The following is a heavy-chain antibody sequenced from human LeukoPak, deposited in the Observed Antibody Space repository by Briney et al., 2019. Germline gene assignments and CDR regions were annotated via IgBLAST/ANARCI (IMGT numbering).Heavy chain of an antibody. CDR1: GFTFSDYY. Sequence: GGSLRLSCAASGFTFSDYYMSWVRQAPGKGLEWVSYISSSGSTIYYADSVKGRFTISRDNAKNSLYLQMNSLRAQDTALYYCAGDVLVGVTGYWGQGTLVTVSS. CDR3: AGDVLVGVTGY. D-gene: IGHD1-20*01. J-gene: IGHJ4*02. V-gene: IGHV3-11*04. CDR2: ISSSGSTI.